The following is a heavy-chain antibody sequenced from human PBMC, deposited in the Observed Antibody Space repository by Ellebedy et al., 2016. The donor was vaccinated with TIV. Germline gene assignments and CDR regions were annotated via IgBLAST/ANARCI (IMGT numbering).Heavy chain of an antibody. CDR2: ISYDGSNT. J-gene: IGHJ6*02. V-gene: IGHV3-30*18. Sequence: GESLKISCAASGFSFDHYAMHWARQSPGKGLEWVAIISYDGSNTYYADSVKGRFTISRDNSKNTVHLQMSSLRPDDTAVYFCAKDREFSSGWYGQYTYYYGMDVWGQGTTVTVS. D-gene: IGHD6-19*01. CDR1: GFSFDHYA. CDR3: AKDREFSSGWYGQYTYYYGMDV.